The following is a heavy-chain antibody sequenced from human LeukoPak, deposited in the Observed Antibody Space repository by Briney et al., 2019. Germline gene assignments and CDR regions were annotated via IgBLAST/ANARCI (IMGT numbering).Heavy chain of an antibody. J-gene: IGHJ6*04. V-gene: IGHV1-46*01. CDR2: INPSGGST. CDR1: GYTFTRYY. Sequence: ASVKVSCQASGYTFTRYYMHLVRQAPGQGLEWMGIINPSGGSTTYAQKFQGRVTMTRDTSTSTVYMELSSLRSEDTAVYYCAGEAQREDYYGMDVWGKGTTVTVSS. CDR3: AGEAQREDYYGMDV. D-gene: IGHD1-26*01.